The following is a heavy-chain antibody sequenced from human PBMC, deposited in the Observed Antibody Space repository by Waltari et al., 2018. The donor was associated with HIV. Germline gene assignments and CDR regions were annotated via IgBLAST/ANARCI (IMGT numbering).Heavy chain of an antibody. Sequence: QVQLVESGGGVVQPGWSLRLSCEASGFAFSNYGIHWLRQAPGKGLEWVAIISFEGKNKCYADAVKGRFTVSRDNSKNTLYLHMESLRGEDTAVYYCAKGGYDYGDYSYFDYWGQGTLVTVSA. CDR1: GFAFSNYG. D-gene: IGHD4-17*01. CDR2: ISFEGKNK. CDR3: AKGGYDYGDYSYFDY. J-gene: IGHJ4*02. V-gene: IGHV3-30*18.